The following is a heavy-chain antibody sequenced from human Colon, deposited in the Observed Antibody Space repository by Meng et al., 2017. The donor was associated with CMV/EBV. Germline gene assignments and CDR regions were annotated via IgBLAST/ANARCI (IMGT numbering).Heavy chain of an antibody. Sequence: SVKVSCKTSGGSFFSYSISWLRQAPGPGLEWMGGIMPIFGTTDYAQKFQGRLTITTDGSTGTAYMELRSLTSEDTAIYYCARGKGIVVIPGASNYYYYAMDVWGQGTTVTVSS. J-gene: IGHJ6*02. V-gene: IGHV1-69*05. CDR1: GGSFFSYS. CDR3: ARGKGIVVIPGASNYYYYAMDV. CDR2: IMPIFGTT. D-gene: IGHD2-15*01.